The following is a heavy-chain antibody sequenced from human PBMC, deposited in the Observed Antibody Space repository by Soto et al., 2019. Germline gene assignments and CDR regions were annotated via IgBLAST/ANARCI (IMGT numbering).Heavy chain of an antibody. Sequence: VGSLRLSCAASGFTFSSYGMHWVRQAPGKGLEWVAVISYDGSNKYYADSVKGRFTISRDNSKNTLYLQMNSLRAEDTAVYYCAKDREMATITEIFDYWGQGTLVTVSS. CDR1: GFTFSSYG. CDR2: ISYDGSNK. J-gene: IGHJ4*02. CDR3: AKDREMATITEIFDY. D-gene: IGHD5-12*01. V-gene: IGHV3-30*18.